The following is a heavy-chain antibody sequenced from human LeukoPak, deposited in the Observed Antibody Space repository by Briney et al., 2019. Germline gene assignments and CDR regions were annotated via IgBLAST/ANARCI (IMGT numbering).Heavy chain of an antibody. V-gene: IGHV4-59*01. CDR3: ARGHSSGWYYFDY. J-gene: IGHJ4*02. CDR2: IYDIGNT. CDR1: GGSISSYF. Sequence: SETLSLTSTVSGGSISSYFWSWIRQPPGKGLEWIGYIYDIGNTNYNPSLQSRVTMSVDTSKNQFSLEVSPVTAADTAMYYCARGHSSGWYYFDYWGQGTLATVSS. D-gene: IGHD6-19*01.